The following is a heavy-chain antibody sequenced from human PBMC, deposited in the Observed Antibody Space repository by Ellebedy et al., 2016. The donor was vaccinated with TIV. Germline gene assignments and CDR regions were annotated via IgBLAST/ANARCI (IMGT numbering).Heavy chain of an antibody. CDR1: GFTFSSYW. Sequence: GESLKISCAASGFTFSSYWMSWVRQAPGKGLEWVANIKQDGSEKYYVDSVKGRFTISRDNAKNSLYLQMNSLRAEDTAVYYCARDYVVVPAAMLVPYYYYYGMDVWGQGTTVTVSS. V-gene: IGHV3-7*01. CDR3: ARDYVVVPAAMLVPYYYYYGMDV. D-gene: IGHD2-2*01. J-gene: IGHJ6*02. CDR2: IKQDGSEK.